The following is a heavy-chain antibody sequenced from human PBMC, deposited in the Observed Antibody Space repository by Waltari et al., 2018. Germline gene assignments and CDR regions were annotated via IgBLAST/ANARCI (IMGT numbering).Heavy chain of an antibody. D-gene: IGHD3-22*01. J-gene: IGHJ5*02. V-gene: IGHV4-30-4*08. CDR3: ARDLAFYDSSGYPNWFDP. Sequence: QVQLQESGPGLVKPSQTLSLTCTVSGGSISSGDYYWSWIRQPPGKGLEWIGYIYYSGSTYYNPSLKRRVTISVDTSKNQFSLKLSSVTAADTAVYYCARDLAFYDSSGYPNWFDPWGQGTLVTVSS. CDR1: GGSISSGDYY. CDR2: IYYSGST.